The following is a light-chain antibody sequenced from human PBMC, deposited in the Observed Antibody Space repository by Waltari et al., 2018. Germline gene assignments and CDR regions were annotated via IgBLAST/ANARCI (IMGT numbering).Light chain of an antibody. CDR2: DLT. J-gene: IGLJ2*01. CDR3: SAYTSTGSLK. CDR1: SDDIGAYSY. V-gene: IGLV2-14*03. Sequence: QSALTQPASVSGSPGQSITISCTGTSDDIGAYSYVTWYHQRPGKVPKLIIYDLTERLSGVSNRFSGSKSGSTASLTVSGLQAEDEGLFYCSAYTSTGSLKFGGGTRVTVL.